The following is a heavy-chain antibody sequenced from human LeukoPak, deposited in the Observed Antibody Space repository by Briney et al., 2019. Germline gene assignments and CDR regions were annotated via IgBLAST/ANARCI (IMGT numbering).Heavy chain of an antibody. D-gene: IGHD3-22*01. Sequence: ASVKVSCKASGYTFTNYGVTWVRQAPGQGLEWMGWISAYNGNTKHAQKVQGRVTMTTDTSTSTAYMELRSLRSDDTAVYYCARGRQDRSGYYYYFDYWGQGTLVTVSS. CDR2: ISAYNGNT. CDR1: GYTFTNYG. CDR3: ARGRQDRSGYYYYFDY. J-gene: IGHJ4*02. V-gene: IGHV1-18*01.